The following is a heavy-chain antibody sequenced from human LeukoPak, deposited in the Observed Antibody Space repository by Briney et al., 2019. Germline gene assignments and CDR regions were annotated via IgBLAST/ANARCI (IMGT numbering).Heavy chain of an antibody. J-gene: IGHJ6*02. CDR1: GGTFSSYA. Sequence: GASVKVSCKASGGTFSSYAISWVRQAPGQGLEWMGRIIPILGIANYAQKFQGRVTMTEDTSTDTAYMELSSLRSEDTAVYYCATQKALLRYFDWLSRGMDVWGQGTTVTVSS. V-gene: IGHV1-69*04. CDR2: IIPILGIA. D-gene: IGHD3-9*01. CDR3: ATQKALLRYFDWLSRGMDV.